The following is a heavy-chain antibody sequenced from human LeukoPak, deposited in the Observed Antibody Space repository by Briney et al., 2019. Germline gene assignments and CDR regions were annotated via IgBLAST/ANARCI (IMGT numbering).Heavy chain of an antibody. CDR1: GFTLSRYW. V-gene: IGHV3-7*01. D-gene: IGHD3-10*01. Sequence: PGGSLRLSCAASGFTLSRYWMSWVRQAPGKGLEWVAHIKQDGSEKYYVDSVKGRFTISRDNAKNSLYLQMNSLRAEDTAVYYCARTYGPNDYWGQGTLVTVSS. CDR3: ARTYGPNDY. CDR2: IKQDGSEK. J-gene: IGHJ4*02.